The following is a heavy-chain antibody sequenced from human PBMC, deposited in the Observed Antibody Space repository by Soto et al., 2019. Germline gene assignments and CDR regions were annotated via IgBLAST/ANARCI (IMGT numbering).Heavy chain of an antibody. CDR2: IYYSGST. CDR1: GGSVSSGSYY. Sequence: SETLSLTCTVSGGSVSSGSYYWSWIRQPPGKGLEWIGYIYYSGSTNYNPSLKSRVTISVDTSKNQFSLKLSSVTAADTAVHYCARDPYYYDSSGPGAWGQGTLVTVSS. J-gene: IGHJ5*02. D-gene: IGHD3-22*01. CDR3: ARDPYYYDSSGPGA. V-gene: IGHV4-61*01.